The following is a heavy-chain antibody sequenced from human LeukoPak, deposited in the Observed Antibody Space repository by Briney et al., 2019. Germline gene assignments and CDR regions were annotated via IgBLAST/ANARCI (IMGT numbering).Heavy chain of an antibody. Sequence: GESLKISCKGSGYSFTRYWIGWVRQMPGKGLEWMGIIYPGDSDTRYSPSFQGQVTISADKSISTAYLQWSSLKASDTAMYYCARHHLGYYDSSGYYYYFDYWGQGTLVTVSS. CDR2: IYPGDSDT. V-gene: IGHV5-51*01. CDR1: GYSFTRYW. D-gene: IGHD3-22*01. CDR3: ARHHLGYYDSSGYYYYFDY. J-gene: IGHJ4*02.